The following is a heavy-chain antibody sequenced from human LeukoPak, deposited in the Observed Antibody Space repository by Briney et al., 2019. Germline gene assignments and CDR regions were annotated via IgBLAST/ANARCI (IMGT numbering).Heavy chain of an antibody. CDR2: ISGSGSTI. D-gene: IGHD3-22*01. CDR3: ARRDSSRGYYIP. Sequence: GGSLRLSCAASGFTFSDYYMSWIRQAPGKGLEWVSYISGSGSTIYYADSVKGRFTISRDNAKNSLYLQTNSLRAEDTAVFYCARRDSSRGYYIPWGQGTLVTVSS. V-gene: IGHV3-11*04. CDR1: GFTFSDYY. J-gene: IGHJ1*01.